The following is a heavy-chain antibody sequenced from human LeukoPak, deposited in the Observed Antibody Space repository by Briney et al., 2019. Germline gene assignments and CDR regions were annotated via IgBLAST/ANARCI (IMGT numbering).Heavy chain of an antibody. D-gene: IGHD4-23*01. CDR1: GYTFTSYY. V-gene: IGHV1-46*01. Sequence: ASVKVSCKASGYTFTSYYMHWVRQAPGQGLEWMGIINPSGGSTSYAQKLQGRVTMTRDTSTSTVYMELSSLRSEDTAVYYCARVVGYGGNSGAFDIWGQGTMVTVSS. CDR2: INPSGGST. CDR3: ARVVGYGGNSGAFDI. J-gene: IGHJ3*02.